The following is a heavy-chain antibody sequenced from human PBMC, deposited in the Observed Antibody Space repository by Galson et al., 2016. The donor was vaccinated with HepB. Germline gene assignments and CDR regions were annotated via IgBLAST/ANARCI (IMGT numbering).Heavy chain of an antibody. V-gene: IGHV3-30*18. J-gene: IGHJ4*02. Sequence: SLRLSCAASGFRFNYYGVHWVRQAPGKGLEWEAVISHDGNNRYYADSVKDRFTISRDNSKNTLYLQMNNLRTEDTAVYYCAKGYDFWSGYLSYFDFWGQGTLVTVSS. CDR1: GFRFNYYG. CDR2: ISHDGNNR. D-gene: IGHD3-3*01. CDR3: AKGYDFWSGYLSYFDF.